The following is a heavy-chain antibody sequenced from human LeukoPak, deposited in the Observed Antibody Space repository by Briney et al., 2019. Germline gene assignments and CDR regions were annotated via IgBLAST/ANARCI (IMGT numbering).Heavy chain of an antibody. Sequence: PSETLSLTCTVSGGSISTYTWSWVRQPAGQGLEWIGRIYTGGSTDYSPSLKSRVTMSIDTSKDQFSLTLTSVTAADAAVYYCARSSGSPASQWDFRNYGLDVWGHGTTVTVSS. D-gene: IGHD3-10*01. CDR2: IYTGGST. CDR3: ARSSGSPASQWDFRNYGLDV. J-gene: IGHJ6*02. V-gene: IGHV4-4*07. CDR1: GGSISTYT.